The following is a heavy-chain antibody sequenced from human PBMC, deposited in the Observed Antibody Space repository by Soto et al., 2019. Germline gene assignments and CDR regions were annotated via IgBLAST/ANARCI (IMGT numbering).Heavy chain of an antibody. V-gene: IGHV3-30*03. CDR2: ISYDGSNK. Sequence: PGGSLRLSCAASGFTFSSYWRSWVRQAPGKGLEWVAVISYDGSNKYYADSVKGRFTISRDNSKNQISLNLTSVSAADTAVYYCARHATRSYDHWGQGTLVTVSS. CDR3: ARHATRSYDH. J-gene: IGHJ4*02. CDR1: GFTFSSYW.